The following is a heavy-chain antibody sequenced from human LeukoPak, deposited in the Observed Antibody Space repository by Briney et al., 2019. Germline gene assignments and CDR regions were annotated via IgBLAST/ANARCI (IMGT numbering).Heavy chain of an antibody. CDR3: SRGREQSKTGDY. CDR2: IHPSGST. Sequence: PSETLSLTCTVYGGCISNNSWSWVRQPPGKGLEWIGEIHPSGSTNFNPSLKSRVSISVDTSKNQFSLILTSVTAADTGVYCCSRGREQSKTGDYWGQGTVVTVSS. D-gene: IGHD6-19*01. CDR1: GGCISNNS. J-gene: IGHJ4*02. V-gene: IGHV4-34*01.